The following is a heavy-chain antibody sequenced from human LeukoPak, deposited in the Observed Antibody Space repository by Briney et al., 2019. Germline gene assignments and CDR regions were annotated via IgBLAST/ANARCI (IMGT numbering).Heavy chain of an antibody. D-gene: IGHD3-16*01. CDR2: VSNSGKNK. J-gene: IGHJ5*02. CDR3: AKGDATGGGDYA. Sequence: GGSLRLSCAASGFTFSRFEMHWVRQAPGKGLEWISYVSNSGKNKFYADSVKGRFTISRDNAKNSLHLRMNSLSSEDTAIYYCAKGDATGGGDYAWGQGTLVTVSS. CDR1: GFTFSRFE. V-gene: IGHV3-48*03.